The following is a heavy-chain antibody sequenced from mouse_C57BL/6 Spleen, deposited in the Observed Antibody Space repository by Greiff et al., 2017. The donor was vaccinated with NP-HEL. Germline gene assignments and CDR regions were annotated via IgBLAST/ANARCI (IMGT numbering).Heavy chain of an antibody. J-gene: IGHJ2*01. CDR3: AMISTVVATDYFDY. Sequence: VQLQQPGAELVRPGSSVKLSCKASGYTFTSYWMDWVKQRPGQGLEWIGNIYPSDSETHYNQKFKDKATLTVDKSSSTAYMQLSSLTSEDSAVYYCAMISTVVATDYFDYWGQGTTLTVSS. CDR2: IYPSDSET. V-gene: IGHV1-61*01. CDR1: GYTFTSYW. D-gene: IGHD1-1*01.